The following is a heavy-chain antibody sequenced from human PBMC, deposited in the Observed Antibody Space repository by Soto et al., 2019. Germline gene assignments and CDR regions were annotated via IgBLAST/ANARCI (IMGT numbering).Heavy chain of an antibody. CDR1: GGSISSYY. CDR3: ARGSKSYDFWSGYPYYYYYGMDV. Sequence: SETLSLTCTVSGGSISSYYWSWIRQPPGKGLEWIGYIYYSGSTNYNPSLKSRVTISVDTSKNQFSLKLSSVTAADTAVYYCARGSKSYDFWSGYPYYYYYGMDVWGQGTTVTVSS. J-gene: IGHJ6*02. CDR2: IYYSGST. D-gene: IGHD3-3*01. V-gene: IGHV4-59*01.